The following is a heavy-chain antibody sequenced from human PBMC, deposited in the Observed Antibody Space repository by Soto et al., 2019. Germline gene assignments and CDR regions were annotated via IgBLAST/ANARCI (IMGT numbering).Heavy chain of an antibody. CDR3: ARPPLYSSGSYYFDY. CDR2: ISESISST. Sequence: EVQLLESGGALVQPGGSLRLSCVASGFTFSTYAMSWVRQSPGKGLEWVSAISESISSTFSAGSVRGRFTISRDNSKNTLLLQMKHVRAEAPAICYCARPPLYSSGSYYFDYWGQGTLVSVSS. CDR1: GFTFSTYA. V-gene: IGHV3-23*01. J-gene: IGHJ4*02. D-gene: IGHD6-19*01.